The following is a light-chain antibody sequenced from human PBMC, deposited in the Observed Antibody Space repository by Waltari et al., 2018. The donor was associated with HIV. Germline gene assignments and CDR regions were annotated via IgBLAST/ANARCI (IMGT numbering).Light chain of an antibody. CDR2: DVS. J-gene: IGLJ1*01. Sequence: QSALPHPASGSGSPGTSFPLPCPGPRSALGGSNYVYWFQQHPGKAPKLMIYDVSNRPLGVSTRFSGSKSGNTASLTISGLRAEDEADYFCSSYTSSRTPYYVLGTGTEVTVL. CDR1: RSALGGSNY. CDR3: SSYTSSRTPYYV. V-gene: IGLV2-14*01.